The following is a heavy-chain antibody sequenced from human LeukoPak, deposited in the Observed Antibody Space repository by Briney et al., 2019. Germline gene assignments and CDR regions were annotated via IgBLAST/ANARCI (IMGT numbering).Heavy chain of an antibody. CDR1: GGSISSYY. Sequence: PSETLSLTCTVSGGSISSYYWSWIRQPAGKGLEWIARIYTSGSTNYNPSLKSRVTISVDKSKNQFSLKLSSVTAADTAVYYCAREGDGDYGYYFDYWGQGTLVTVSS. D-gene: IGHD4-17*01. CDR2: IYTSGST. V-gene: IGHV4-4*07. CDR3: AREGDGDYGYYFDY. J-gene: IGHJ4*02.